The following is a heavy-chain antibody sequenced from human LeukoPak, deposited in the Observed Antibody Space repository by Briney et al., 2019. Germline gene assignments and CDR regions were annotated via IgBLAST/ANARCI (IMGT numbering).Heavy chain of an antibody. CDR2: IKPDGSEK. Sequence: GSLRLSCAASGFTVSSNYMSWVRQAPGKGLEWVAHIKPDGSEKNYVDSVKGRFTLFRDDAKNSVYLQMNSLRVEDTAVYYCARDSATGGPWGQGTPVIVSS. J-gene: IGHJ5*02. D-gene: IGHD1-1*01. CDR1: GFTVSSNY. V-gene: IGHV3-7*01. CDR3: ARDSATGGP.